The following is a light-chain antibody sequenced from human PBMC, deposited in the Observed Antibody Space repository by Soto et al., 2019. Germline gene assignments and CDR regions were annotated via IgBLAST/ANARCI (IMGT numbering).Light chain of an antibody. J-gene: IGKJ4*01. V-gene: IGKV3-11*01. CDR1: QTIRST. CDR2: DAS. CDR3: QQRSNWPLT. Sequence: TVGKQSPAALSVSSGERATLSCRASQTIRSTLAWFQQKPGQAPRLLIYDASTRANGIPARFRGSGSGTDFTLTISSLEPKDFAVYYCQQRSNWPLTFGGGTKVDI.